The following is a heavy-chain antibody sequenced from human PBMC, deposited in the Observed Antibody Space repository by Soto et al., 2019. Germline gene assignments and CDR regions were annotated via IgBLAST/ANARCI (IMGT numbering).Heavy chain of an antibody. CDR3: AKGFGISWNSFLDY. Sequence: EVQLLESGGGLVQPGGSLRLSCAASGFSFASYAMNWVRQAPGKGLEWVSGIRGSGGSTYYADSVKGRFTISRDNSKNPLYLQLSSLRVEDTAVYYCAKGFGISWNSFLDYWGQGTLVTVSS. CDR1: GFSFASYA. CDR2: IRGSGGST. J-gene: IGHJ4*02. D-gene: IGHD1-7*01. V-gene: IGHV3-23*01.